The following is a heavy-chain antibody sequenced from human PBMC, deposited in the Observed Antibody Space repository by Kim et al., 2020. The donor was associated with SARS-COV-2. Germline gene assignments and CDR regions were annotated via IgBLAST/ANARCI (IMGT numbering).Heavy chain of an antibody. CDR3: AKAPLSGSYSIYYYSAMDV. V-gene: IGHV3-23*01. J-gene: IGHJ6*02. D-gene: IGHD1-26*01. Sequence: KDSFTISRDNTKNTLYLQMNSLRAEDTAVYYCAKAPLSGSYSIYYYSAMDVWGQGTTVTVSS.